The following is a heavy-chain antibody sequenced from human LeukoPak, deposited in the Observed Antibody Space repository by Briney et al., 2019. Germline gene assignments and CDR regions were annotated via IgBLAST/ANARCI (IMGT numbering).Heavy chain of an antibody. V-gene: IGHV4-39*01. CDR2: IYYSGST. CDR3: ARQEKFCSSTSCYTSFDAFDI. D-gene: IGHD2-2*02. Sequence: PSETLSLTCTVSGGSISSSSYYWGWIRQPAGKALEWTGSIYYSGSTYYNPSVKSRVTISVDTSKNQFSLKLSSVTAADTAVYYCARQEKFCSSTSCYTSFDAFDIWGQGTMVTVSS. CDR1: GGSISSSSYY. J-gene: IGHJ3*02.